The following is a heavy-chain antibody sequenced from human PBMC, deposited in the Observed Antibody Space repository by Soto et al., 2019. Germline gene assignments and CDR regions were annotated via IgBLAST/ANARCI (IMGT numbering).Heavy chain of an antibody. Sequence: PGESLKISCKGSGYTFTNYWIGWVRQMPGKGPEWMGIIYPGDSDTKYNPTFQGQVTISDDKSITTTYLQWSSLKASDTAIYYCAASIFYYGMDVWGQGTTVTVSS. V-gene: IGHV5-51*01. CDR3: AASIFYYGMDV. CDR2: IYPGDSDT. J-gene: IGHJ6*02. CDR1: GYTFTNYW.